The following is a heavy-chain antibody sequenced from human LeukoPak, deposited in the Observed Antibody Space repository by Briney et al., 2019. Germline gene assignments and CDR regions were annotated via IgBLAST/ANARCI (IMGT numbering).Heavy chain of an antibody. J-gene: IGHJ3*02. CDR1: GYTFTSYY. V-gene: IGHV1-46*01. Sequence: ASVKVSCKASGYTFTSYYMHWVRQAPGQGLEWMGIINPSGGSTSYAQKFQGRVTMTRDMSTSTVYMELSSVRSEDTAVYYCARVMFKGGANGAFDIWGQGTLVTVSS. CDR2: INPSGGST. D-gene: IGHD1-26*01. CDR3: ARVMFKGGANGAFDI.